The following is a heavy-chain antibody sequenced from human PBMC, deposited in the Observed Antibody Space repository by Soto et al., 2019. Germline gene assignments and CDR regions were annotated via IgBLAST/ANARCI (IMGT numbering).Heavy chain of an antibody. Sequence: SETLSLTCTVSNGSISNFYWNWIRQSAGKGLEWIGRIHGSGSATYNPSLRSRVTMSVDTSKNQFSLKVNSVTGADTAVYYCARVPLGYTSSHYFDVWGQGTLVTVSS. D-gene: IGHD6-6*01. CDR2: IHGSGSA. J-gene: IGHJ4*02. CDR1: NGSISNFY. CDR3: ARVPLGYTSSHYFDV. V-gene: IGHV4-4*07.